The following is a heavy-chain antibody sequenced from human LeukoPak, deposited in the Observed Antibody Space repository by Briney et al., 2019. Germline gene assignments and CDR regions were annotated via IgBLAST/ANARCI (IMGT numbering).Heavy chain of an antibody. J-gene: IGHJ3*02. D-gene: IGHD1-14*01. CDR1: GFTFSSYA. V-gene: IGHV3-23*01. Sequence: GGSLRLSCAASGFTFSSYAMSWVRQAPGKGLEWVSAISGSGGSTYYADSVKGRFTISRDNSKNTLYLQMNSLRAEDTAVYYCARLTESLYAFDIWGQGTMVTVSS. CDR2: ISGSGGST. CDR3: ARLTESLYAFDI.